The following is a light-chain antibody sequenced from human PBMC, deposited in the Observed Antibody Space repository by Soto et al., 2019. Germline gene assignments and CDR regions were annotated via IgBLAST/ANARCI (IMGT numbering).Light chain of an antibody. Sequence: EIVMTQSPVTLSVSPGERATLSCRASQSINSNLAWYQQKPGQAPSLLIYGAFTRATGIPARFSGTGSGTEFTLTISSLQPDDFANYYCQQYDTYFRYTFGQGTKLDIK. J-gene: IGKJ2*01. CDR1: QSINSN. CDR2: GAF. CDR3: QQYDTYFRYT. V-gene: IGKV3-15*01.